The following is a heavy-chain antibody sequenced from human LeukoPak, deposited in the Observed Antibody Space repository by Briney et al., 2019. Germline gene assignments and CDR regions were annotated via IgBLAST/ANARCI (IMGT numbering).Heavy chain of an antibody. CDR1: GFTFNNYA. J-gene: IGHJ6*03. D-gene: IGHD1-26*01. V-gene: IGHV3-33*01. CDR2: IWSNGNNK. CDR3: ARIATVGDEPDYYYYYMDV. Sequence: GGSLRLSCAASGFTFNNYAMHWVRQAPGKGLEWVAHIWSNGNNKFYADSVKGRYTISRDNSKNTLYLQMNSLRADDTAVYYCARIATVGDEPDYYYYYMDVWGKGTTVTVSS.